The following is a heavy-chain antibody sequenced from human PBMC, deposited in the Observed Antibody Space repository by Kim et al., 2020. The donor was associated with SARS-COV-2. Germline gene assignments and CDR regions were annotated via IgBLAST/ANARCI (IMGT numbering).Heavy chain of an antibody. CDR1: GFTFSSYW. V-gene: IGHV3-74*01. D-gene: IGHD3-10*01. CDR2: INSDGSST. J-gene: IGHJ5*02. CDR3: ARERVAFYGSGSLNWFDP. Sequence: GGSLRLSCAASGFTFSSYWMHWVRQAPGKGLVWVSRINSDGSSTSYADSVKGRFTISRDNAKNTLYLQMNSLRAEDTAVYYCARERVAFYGSGSLNWFDPWGQGTLVTVSS.